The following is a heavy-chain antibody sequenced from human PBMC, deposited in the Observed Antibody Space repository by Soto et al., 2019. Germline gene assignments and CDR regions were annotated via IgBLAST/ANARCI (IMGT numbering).Heavy chain of an antibody. CDR1: GYTFTSYG. CDR2: ISAYNGNT. V-gene: IGHV1-18*01. CDR3: ARSCSGGSCYPEDYYYGMDV. Sequence: GASVKVSCKASGYTFTSYGISWVRQAPGQGLEWMGWISAYNGNTNFAQKFQGRVTMTTDTSTSTAYMELRSLTSDDTAVYYCARSCSGGSCYPEDYYYGMDVWG. J-gene: IGHJ6*02. D-gene: IGHD2-15*01.